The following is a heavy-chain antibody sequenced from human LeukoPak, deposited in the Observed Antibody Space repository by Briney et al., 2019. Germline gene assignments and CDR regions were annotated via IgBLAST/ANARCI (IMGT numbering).Heavy chain of an antibody. CDR1: GGSISPYY. CDR2: IYYSGTT. CDR3: ARHGGSYFLY. J-gene: IGHJ4*02. Sequence: SETLSLTCTVSGGSISPYYWSWIRQAPGKGLEWLAYIYYSGTTKYNPALKSRVTISVDTSKNQFFLKLDSVTAADTAMYYCARHGGSYFLYWGQGTLVTVSS. D-gene: IGHD3-16*01. V-gene: IGHV4-59*08.